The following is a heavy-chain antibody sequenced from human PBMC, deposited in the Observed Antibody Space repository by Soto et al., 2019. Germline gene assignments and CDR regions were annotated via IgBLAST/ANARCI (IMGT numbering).Heavy chain of an antibody. CDR1: GFTFSSYD. Sequence: EVHLLESGGGLVQPGGSLRLSCAASGFTFSSYDMRWVRQAPGKGLEWVSGISHSGDTTYYAESVKGRFTISRDNSKNTLNRQMISLRADATAVYYCAKVDGGMYSTFDYWGQGTLVTVSS. V-gene: IGHV3-23*01. D-gene: IGHD1-26*01. CDR3: AKVDGGMYSTFDY. CDR2: ISHSGDTT. J-gene: IGHJ4*02.